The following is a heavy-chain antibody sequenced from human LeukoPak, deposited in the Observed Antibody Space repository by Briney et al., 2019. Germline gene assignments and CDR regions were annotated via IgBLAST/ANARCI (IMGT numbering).Heavy chain of an antibody. V-gene: IGHV1-2*02. J-gene: IGHJ4*02. D-gene: IGHD6-13*01. Sequence: ASVKVSFKASGYTFTGYYMHWVRQAPGQGLEWMGWINPNSGGTNYAQKFQGRVTMTRDTSISTAYMELSRLRSDDTAVYYCAREGWYSSSWYSPGYWGQGTLVTVSS. CDR3: AREGWYSSSWYSPGY. CDR1: GYTFTGYY. CDR2: INPNSGGT.